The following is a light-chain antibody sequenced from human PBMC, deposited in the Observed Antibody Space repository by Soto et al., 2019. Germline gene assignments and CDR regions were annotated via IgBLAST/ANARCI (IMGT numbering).Light chain of an antibody. CDR2: EVS. Sequence: QSVLTQPASVSGSPGQSITISCTGTSSDVGGYNYVSWYQQHPGKAPKLMIYEVSNRPSGVSNRFSGSKSGNTASLTISGLQAEDEADYYCSPYTRSSTPWVFGGGPKLTVL. V-gene: IGLV2-14*01. CDR1: SSDVGGYNY. CDR3: SPYTRSSTPWV. J-gene: IGLJ3*02.